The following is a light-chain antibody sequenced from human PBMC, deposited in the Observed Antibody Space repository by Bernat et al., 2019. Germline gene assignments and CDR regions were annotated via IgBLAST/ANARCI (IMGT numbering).Light chain of an antibody. Sequence: QSALTQPASVSGSPGQAITISCTGTSNDIGDYNYVSWYQQHPGKAPKLMIFDVSDRPTWVSHRFSGSKSGNTASLTISGLQAEDEADYYCSSYTTSSTLVVGGGTKLTVL. J-gene: IGLJ2*01. CDR2: DVS. CDR3: SSYTTSSTLV. CDR1: SNDIGDYNY. V-gene: IGLV2-14*03.